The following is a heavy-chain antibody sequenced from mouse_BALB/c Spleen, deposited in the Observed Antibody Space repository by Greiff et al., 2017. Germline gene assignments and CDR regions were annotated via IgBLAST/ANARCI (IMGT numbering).Heavy chain of an antibody. D-gene: IGHD2-1*01. J-gene: IGHJ1*01. CDR3: ARSGGNYMFDV. Sequence: EVQGVESGGGLVQPGGSRKLSCAASGFTFSSFGMHWVRQAPEKGLEWVAYISSGSSTIYYADTVKGRFTISRDNPKNTLFLQMTSLRSEDTAMYYCARSGGNYMFDVWGAGTTVTVSS. CDR1: GFTFSSFG. CDR2: ISSGSSTI. V-gene: IGHV5-17*02.